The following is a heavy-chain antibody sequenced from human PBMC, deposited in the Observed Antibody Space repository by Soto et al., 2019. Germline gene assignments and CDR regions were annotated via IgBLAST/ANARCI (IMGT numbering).Heavy chain of an antibody. V-gene: IGHV4-30-4*01. J-gene: IGHJ4*02. D-gene: IGHD6-6*01. CDR3: ARDRSNSPDYFDF. Sequence: QVQLQESGPGLVKPSQTLSLTCTVSGGSIDNYEYYWTRIRQHPGKGLEWVGYIYYSGRTNYNPSLNSRLTISLDTSKNQFSLRLTSVSAADTAMYYCARDRSNSPDYFDFWGQGTLVTVSS. CDR2: IYYSGRT. CDR1: GGSIDNYEYY.